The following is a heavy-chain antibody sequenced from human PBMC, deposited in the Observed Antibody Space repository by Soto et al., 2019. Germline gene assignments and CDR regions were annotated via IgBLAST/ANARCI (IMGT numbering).Heavy chain of an antibody. CDR1: GGTFSSYR. J-gene: IGHJ4*02. CDR2: IVPIYRTA. CDR3: VRDSGAKLRSS. Sequence: AASVKVSCKASGGTFSSYRINWVRQAHGQGLEWVGGIVPIYRTADYAQKFRGRVTITADGSARTSYMELRSLKSQDTAVYYCVRDSGAKLRSSWGQGTLVTVSS. D-gene: IGHD6-13*01. V-gene: IGHV1-69*13.